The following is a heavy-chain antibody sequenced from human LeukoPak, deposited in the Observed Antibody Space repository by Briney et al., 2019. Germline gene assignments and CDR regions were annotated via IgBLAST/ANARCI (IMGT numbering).Heavy chain of an antibody. J-gene: IGHJ4*02. D-gene: IGHD7-27*01. V-gene: IGHV3-23*01. Sequence: GGSLRLSCAASGFTFSSYTMSWVRQAPGKGLEWVSTITTSDGNTYYADSVKGRSTVSRDNSKNTLYLQMNSLRAEDTAVYYCARDGGLWVSAHWGDSWGRGTLVTVSS. CDR3: ARDGGLWVSAHWGDS. CDR2: ITTSDGNT. CDR1: GFTFSSYT.